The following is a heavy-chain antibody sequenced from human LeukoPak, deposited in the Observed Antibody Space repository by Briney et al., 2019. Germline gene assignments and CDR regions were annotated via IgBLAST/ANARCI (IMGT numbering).Heavy chain of an antibody. CDR2: IKQDGSEQ. CDR1: GFTFTRYW. Sequence: PGGSLRLSCAASGFTFTRYWMAWVRQAPGKGLEWVANIKQDGSEQYHVDPVRGRFTMSRDNTKNIVFLQMDSLRVEDTAVYYCARVSRSGYYGEYWGQGTTVTVSS. V-gene: IGHV3-7*01. CDR3: ARVSRSGYYGEY. J-gene: IGHJ4*02. D-gene: IGHD3-3*01.